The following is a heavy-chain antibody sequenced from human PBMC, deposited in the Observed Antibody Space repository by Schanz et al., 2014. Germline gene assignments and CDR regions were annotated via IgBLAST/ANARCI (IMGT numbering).Heavy chain of an antibody. CDR2: ISANNGNT. D-gene: IGHD6-13*01. J-gene: IGHJ6*02. CDR1: GYTFTSYG. V-gene: IGHV1-18*01. CDR3: ARDMLVSSSGYNYYGVDV. Sequence: QVQLVQSGAEVKKPGASVKVSCKASGYTFTSYGISWVRQAPGQGLEWMGWISANNGNTNNAQKVQGLVTMTTDTSSSTAYMELRRLRSEDTAVYCCARDMLVSSSGYNYYGVDVWGQGTAVTVSS.